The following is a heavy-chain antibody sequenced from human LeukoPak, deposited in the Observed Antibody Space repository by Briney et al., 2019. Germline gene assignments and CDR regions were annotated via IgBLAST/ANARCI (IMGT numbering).Heavy chain of an antibody. D-gene: IGHD1-20*01. CDR1: GYTFTSYD. CDR3: ARVQNNWNDPGYYYYMDV. V-gene: IGHV1-8*01. CDR2: MNPNSGNT. J-gene: IGHJ6*03. Sequence: VASVKVSCEASGYTFTSYDINWVRQATGQGLEWMGWMNPNSGNTGYAQKFQGRVTMTRNTSISTAYMELSSLRSEDTAVYYCARVQNNWNDPGYYYYMDVWGKGTTVTISS.